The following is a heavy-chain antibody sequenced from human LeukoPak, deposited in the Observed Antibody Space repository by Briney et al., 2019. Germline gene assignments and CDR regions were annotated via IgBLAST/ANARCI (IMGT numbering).Heavy chain of an antibody. CDR1: GFTFSSYW. CDR2: IKQEGSEK. V-gene: IGHV3-7*03. D-gene: IGHD3-10*01. J-gene: IGHJ6*04. CDR3: AREDPNGSGSCMDV. Sequence: PGGSLTLSCAASGFTFSSYWMSWVRQAPGKGLEWVANIKQEGSEKYYVGSGKGRFTISRDHAKNSLYQQMNRLRAEDTAVYYCAREDPNGSGSCMDVWGKGTTVTISS.